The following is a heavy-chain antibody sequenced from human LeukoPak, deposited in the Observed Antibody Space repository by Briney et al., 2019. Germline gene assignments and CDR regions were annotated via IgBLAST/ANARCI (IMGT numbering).Heavy chain of an antibody. Sequence: GGSLRLSCAASGFTFSSYGMHWVRQAPGKGLEWVAFIRYDGSNKYYADSVKGRFTISRDNSKNTLYLQMNSLRAEDTAVYYCAKDVYYYDSSGNFDYWGQGTLVTVSS. CDR1: GFTFSSYG. CDR3: AKDVYYYDSSGNFDY. CDR2: IRYDGSNK. J-gene: IGHJ4*02. V-gene: IGHV3-30*02. D-gene: IGHD3-22*01.